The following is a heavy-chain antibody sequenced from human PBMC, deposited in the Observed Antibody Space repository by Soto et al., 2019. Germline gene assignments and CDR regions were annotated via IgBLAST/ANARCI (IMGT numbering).Heavy chain of an antibody. Sequence: GGSLRLSCSDSGFTFGNFWIHWVRQAPGKGLEWVSHIGPDGTDIVYADSVKGRFIISRDNARNTVYLQMNSLEAEDTAVYYCSRGGGFSGNYLGGQGTLVTVSS. CDR3: SRGGGFSGNYL. CDR2: IGPDGTDI. J-gene: IGHJ4*02. V-gene: IGHV3-74*03. D-gene: IGHD1-26*01. CDR1: GFTFGNFW.